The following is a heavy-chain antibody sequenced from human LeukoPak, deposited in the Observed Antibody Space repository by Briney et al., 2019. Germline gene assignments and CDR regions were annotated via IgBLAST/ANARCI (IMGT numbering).Heavy chain of an antibody. CDR1: GGSISSSSYY. V-gene: IGHV4-39*07. CDR3: ARVRYCSSTNCP. Sequence: PSETLSLTCTVSGGSISSSSYYWGWIRQPPGKGLEWIGTIYYSGSTYYNPSLKSRVTISVDTSKTQFSLKLSSVTAADTAVYYCARVRYCSSTNCPWGQGTLVTVSS. J-gene: IGHJ5*02. CDR2: IYYSGST. D-gene: IGHD2-2*01.